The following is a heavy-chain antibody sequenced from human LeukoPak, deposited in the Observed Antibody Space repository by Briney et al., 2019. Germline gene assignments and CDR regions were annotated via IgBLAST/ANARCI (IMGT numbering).Heavy chain of an antibody. D-gene: IGHD3-10*01. CDR1: GFTFSSYS. CDR2: ISSSSSYI. J-gene: IGHJ5*02. CDR3: ARDRDDYYGSGSYFDH. Sequence: GGSLRLSCAASGFTFSSYSMNWVRQAPGKGLEWVSSISSSSSYIYYADSVKGRFTISRDNAKNSLYLQMNSLRAEDTAVYYCARDRDDYYGSGSYFDHWGQGTLVTVSP. V-gene: IGHV3-21*01.